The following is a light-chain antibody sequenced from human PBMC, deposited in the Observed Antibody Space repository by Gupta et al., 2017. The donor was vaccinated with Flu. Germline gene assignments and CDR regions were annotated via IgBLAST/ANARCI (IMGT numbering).Light chain of an antibody. CDR2: DSS. V-gene: IGKV3-15*01. CDR1: QYISTN. CDR3: QQYNSWPPIT. Sequence: EIVMTQSPATLSVSPGERATLSCTASQYISTNLAWYQQRPGQAPRRLFYDSSTRAPGIPTRFSGSGSGTEFALTISSLQSEDFAVYYCQQYNSWPPITFGQGTRLEI. J-gene: IGKJ5*01.